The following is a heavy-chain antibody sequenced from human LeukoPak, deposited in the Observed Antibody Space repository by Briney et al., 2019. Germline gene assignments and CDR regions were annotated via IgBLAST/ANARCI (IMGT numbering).Heavy chain of an antibody. CDR2: INHSGST. D-gene: IGHD5-12*01. CDR1: GGSFSGYY. V-gene: IGHV4-34*01. Sequence: SETLSLTCAVYGGSFSGYYWSWIRQPPGKGLEWIGEINHSGSTNYNPSLKSRVTISVDTSKNQFSLKLSSVTAADTAVYYCARGVVATINSYYYYIDVWGKGTTVTVSS. CDR3: ARGVVATINSYYYYIDV. J-gene: IGHJ6*03.